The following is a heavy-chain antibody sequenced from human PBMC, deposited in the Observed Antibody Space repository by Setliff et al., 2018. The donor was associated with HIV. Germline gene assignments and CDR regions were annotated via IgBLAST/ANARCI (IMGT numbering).Heavy chain of an antibody. Sequence: LTLTCTFSGFTFSSYEMNWVRQAPGKGLEWVSYISTSGNRIHYADSMKGRFTISRDNAKNSLYLQMDSLRAEDTAVYYCAPLVGATGAPSYWGQGTLVTVSS. V-gene: IGHV3-48*03. CDR1: GFTFSSYE. CDR2: ISTSGNRI. CDR3: APLVGATGAPSY. J-gene: IGHJ4*02. D-gene: IGHD1-26*01.